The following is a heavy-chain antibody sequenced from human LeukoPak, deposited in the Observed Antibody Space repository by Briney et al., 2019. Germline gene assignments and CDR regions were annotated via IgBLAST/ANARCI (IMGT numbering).Heavy chain of an antibody. V-gene: IGHV4-59*02. D-gene: IGHD3-22*01. J-gene: IGHJ4*02. CDR1: GGSVSFYY. CDR3: ARDPSGYFNY. Sequence: PSQTLSLTCTVSGGSVSFYYWSWIRQPPGKGLEWIGYIYYSGSTNYNPSLKSRVTISVDTSKNQFSLKVSSVTAADTAVYYCARDPSGYFNYWGQGTLATVSS. CDR2: IYYSGST.